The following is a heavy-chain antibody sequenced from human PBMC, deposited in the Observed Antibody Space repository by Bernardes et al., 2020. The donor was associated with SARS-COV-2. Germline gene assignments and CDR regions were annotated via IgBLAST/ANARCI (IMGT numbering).Heavy chain of an antibody. J-gene: IGHJ6*02. V-gene: IGHV1-8*01. D-gene: IGHD3-9*01. Sequence: ASVKVSCKASGYTFTSYDINWVRQATGQGLEWMGWMNPNSGNTGYAQKFQGRVTMTRNTSISTAYMELSSLRSEDTAVYYCARAPLDLPYYYYGMDVWGQGTTVTVSS. CDR3: ARAPLDLPYYYYGMDV. CDR2: MNPNSGNT. CDR1: GYTFTSYD.